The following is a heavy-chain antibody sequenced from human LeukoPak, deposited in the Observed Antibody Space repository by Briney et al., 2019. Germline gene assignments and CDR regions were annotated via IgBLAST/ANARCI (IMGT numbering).Heavy chain of an antibody. CDR1: GYSFTSYW. D-gene: IGHD3-22*01. Sequence: GESLQISCKGSGYSFTSYWIGWVRRMPGKGLEWMGIIYPGDSDTRYSPSFQGQVTISADKSISTAYLQWSSLKASDTAMYYCARPSRAWDSSGPVVYWGQGTLVTVSS. J-gene: IGHJ4*02. V-gene: IGHV5-51*01. CDR2: IYPGDSDT. CDR3: ARPSRAWDSSGPVVY.